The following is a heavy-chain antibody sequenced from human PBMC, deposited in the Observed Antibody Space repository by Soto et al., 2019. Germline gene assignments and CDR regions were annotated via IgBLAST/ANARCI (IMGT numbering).Heavy chain of an antibody. CDR1: GYTLTELS. Sequence: VASVKVSCKVSGYTLTELSMHWVRQAPGKGLEWMGGFDPEDGETIYAQKFQGRVTMTEDTSTDTAYMELSSLRSEDTAVYYCATPYAPPGAFDVWGQGTMVTVSS. V-gene: IGHV1-24*01. CDR2: FDPEDGET. J-gene: IGHJ3*01. D-gene: IGHD2-2*01. CDR3: ATPYAPPGAFDV.